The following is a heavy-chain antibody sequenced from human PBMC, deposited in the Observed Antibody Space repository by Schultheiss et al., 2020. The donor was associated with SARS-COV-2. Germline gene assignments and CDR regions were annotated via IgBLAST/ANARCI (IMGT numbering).Heavy chain of an antibody. CDR3: ARGRRYCSSTSCRTYYYYYGMDV. Sequence: SETLSLTCTVSGGSVSSGSYYWSWIRQPPGKGLEWIGEINHSGSTNYNPSLKSRVTISVDTSKNQFSLKLSSVTAADTAVYYCARGRRYCSSTSCRTYYYYYGMDVWGQGTTVTVSS. CDR1: GGSVSSGSYY. V-gene: IGHV4-61*01. CDR2: INHSGST. J-gene: IGHJ6*02. D-gene: IGHD2-2*01.